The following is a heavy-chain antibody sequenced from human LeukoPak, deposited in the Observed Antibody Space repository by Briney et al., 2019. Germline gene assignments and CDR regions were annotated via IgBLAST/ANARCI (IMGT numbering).Heavy chain of an antibody. J-gene: IGHJ3*02. V-gene: IGHV4-59*01. CDR1: GGSISSYY. CDR3: ARDPAYGSSIGAFDI. Sequence: SETLSLTCTVSGGSISSYYWSWIRQPPGKGLEWIGYIYYSGSTNYNPSLKSRVTISVDTSKNQFSLKLSSVTAADTAVYYCARDPAYGSSIGAFDIWGQGTMVTVSS. CDR2: IYYSGST. D-gene: IGHD3-22*01.